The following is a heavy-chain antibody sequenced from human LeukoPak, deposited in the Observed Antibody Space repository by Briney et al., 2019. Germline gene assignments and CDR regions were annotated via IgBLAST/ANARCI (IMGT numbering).Heavy chain of an antibody. Sequence: SETLSLTCAVYGGSFSGYYWSWIRQPPGKGLEWIGEINHSGSTNYNPSLKSRVTISVDTSKNQFSLKLSSVTAEDTAVYYCARGRTGYWYFDLWGRGTLVTVSS. CDR1: GGSFSGYY. V-gene: IGHV4-34*01. CDR2: INHSGST. D-gene: IGHD7-27*01. J-gene: IGHJ2*01. CDR3: ARGRTGYWYFDL.